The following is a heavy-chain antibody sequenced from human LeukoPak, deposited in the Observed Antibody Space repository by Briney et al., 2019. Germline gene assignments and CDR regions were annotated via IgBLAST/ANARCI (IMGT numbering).Heavy chain of an antibody. CDR3: ARLGIAAAGTGDY. D-gene: IGHD6-13*01. J-gene: IGHJ4*02. Sequence: SETLSLTCTVSGGSISSSSYYWGWIRQPPGKGLEWIGSIYYSGSTYYNPSLKSRVTISVDTSKNQFSPKLSSVTAADTAVYYCARLGIAAAGTGDYWGQGTLVTVSS. CDR1: GGSISSSSYY. V-gene: IGHV4-39*01. CDR2: IYYSGST.